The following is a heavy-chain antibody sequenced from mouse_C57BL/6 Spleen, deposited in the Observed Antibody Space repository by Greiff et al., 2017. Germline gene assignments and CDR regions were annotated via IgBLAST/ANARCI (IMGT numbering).Heavy chain of an antibody. D-gene: IGHD1-1*01. Sequence: VQLQQSGPELVKPGASEKISCKASGYSFTGYYMNWVKQSPEKSLEWIGEINPSTGGTTYNQKFKAKATLTVDKSSSTAYMQLKSLTSEDSAVYYCARSAGSSYWYFDVWGTGTTVTVSS. CDR3: ARSAGSSYWYFDV. CDR1: GYSFTGYY. CDR2: INPSTGGT. V-gene: IGHV1-42*01. J-gene: IGHJ1*03.